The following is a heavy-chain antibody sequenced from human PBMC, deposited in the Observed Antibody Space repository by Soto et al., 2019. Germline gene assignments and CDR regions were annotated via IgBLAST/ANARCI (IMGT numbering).Heavy chain of an antibody. V-gene: IGHV4-31*03. CDR3: AIYDSSGSRGFQH. D-gene: IGHD3-22*01. J-gene: IGHJ1*01. CDR1: GGSISSGAYY. Sequence: QVQLQESGPGLVKPSQTLSLTCTVSGGSISSGAYYWSWIRQHPGKGLEWIGYIYYSGSTYYNPSXXXRXXISVDTSKNPFSLKLSSVTAADTAVYYCAIYDSSGSRGFQHWGQGTLVTVSS. CDR2: IYYSGST.